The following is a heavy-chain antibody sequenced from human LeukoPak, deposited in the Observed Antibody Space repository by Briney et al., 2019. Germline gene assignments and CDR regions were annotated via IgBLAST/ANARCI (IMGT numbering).Heavy chain of an antibody. V-gene: IGHV1-2*02. J-gene: IGHJ4*02. CDR1: GYTFTGYY. CDR3: AGDRYSDSWYGSDY. CDR2: INVNSGGT. D-gene: IGHD6-13*01. Sequence: ASVKVSCKVSGYTFTGYYIHWVRQAPGQGLEWLGWINVNSGGTNYALRFQGRVTMTRDTSISIAYMELSRLRSDDTAVYYCAGDRYSDSWYGSDYWGQGTLVTVSS.